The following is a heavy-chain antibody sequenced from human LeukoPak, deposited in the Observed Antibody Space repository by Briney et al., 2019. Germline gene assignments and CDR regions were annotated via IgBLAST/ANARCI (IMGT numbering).Heavy chain of an antibody. CDR1: GFSFSSYA. CDR2: ISGSGGST. CDR3: AKYLGSGSYYVSDY. J-gene: IGHJ4*02. V-gene: IGHV3-23*01. D-gene: IGHD1-26*01. Sequence: GGSLRLSCAASGFSFSSYAMSWVRQAPGKGLEMVSGISGSGGSTYCADSVKGRFTISRDNSKNTLYLQMNSLRAEDTATYYCAKYLGSGSYYVSDYWGQGTLVTVSS.